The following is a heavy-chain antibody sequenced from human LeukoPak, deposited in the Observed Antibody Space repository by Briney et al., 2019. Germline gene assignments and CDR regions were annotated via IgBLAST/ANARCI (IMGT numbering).Heavy chain of an antibody. V-gene: IGHV3-23*01. Sequence: GGSLRLSCAASGFTFSSYAMSWVRQAPGKGLEWVSAITGSGGSTHYADSVKGRFTISRDNSQNTLYLQMNSLRDEDTAVYYCAKTAGNYYYFDYWGQGTLVTVSS. D-gene: IGHD1-7*01. CDR1: GFTFSSYA. CDR2: ITGSGGST. CDR3: AKTAGNYYYFDY. J-gene: IGHJ4*02.